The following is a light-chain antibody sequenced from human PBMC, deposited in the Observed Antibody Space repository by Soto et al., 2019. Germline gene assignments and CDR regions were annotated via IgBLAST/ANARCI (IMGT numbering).Light chain of an antibody. CDR3: SSYTTSNTRQIV. CDR2: DVS. Sequence: QSLLTQPASLSGSPGQSITISCTGTSRDVGGYNYVSWYQHHPGKAPKLIIYDVSNRPSGVSIRFSASKSDNTASLTISGLQPEDEADYHCSSYTTSNTRQIVFGTGTKVTVL. V-gene: IGLV2-14*03. J-gene: IGLJ1*01. CDR1: SRDVGGYNY.